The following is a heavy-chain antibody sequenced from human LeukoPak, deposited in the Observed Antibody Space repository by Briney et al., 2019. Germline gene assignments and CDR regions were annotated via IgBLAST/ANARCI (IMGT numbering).Heavy chain of an antibody. Sequence: GGSLRLSCAASGFTFSSYGMHWVRQAPGKGLEGVAFIRYDGSNKYYADSVKGRFTISRDNSKNTLYLQMNSLRAEDTGVYYCANQRGYSAYDSYPFDYWGQGTLVTVSS. CDR2: IRYDGSNK. V-gene: IGHV3-30*02. J-gene: IGHJ4*02. CDR3: ANQRGYSAYDSYPFDY. CDR1: GFTFSSYG. D-gene: IGHD5-12*01.